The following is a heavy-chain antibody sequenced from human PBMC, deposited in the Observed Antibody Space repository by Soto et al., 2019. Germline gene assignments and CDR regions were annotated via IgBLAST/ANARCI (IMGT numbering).Heavy chain of an antibody. CDR1: RYSISSSAW. J-gene: IGHJ4*02. CDR3: ARIDRSGGTSNFFAS. D-gene: IGHD6-19*01. CDR2: IYHSGST. Sequence: SETLALTCAVSRYSISSSAWCSWVRRPPGKGLEWIGEIYHSGSTFYNPSLKSPVTISVDTCKNQFSLRLASVTAADTALYYCARIDRSGGTSNFFASWGQGTLVTVSS. V-gene: IGHV4-4*02.